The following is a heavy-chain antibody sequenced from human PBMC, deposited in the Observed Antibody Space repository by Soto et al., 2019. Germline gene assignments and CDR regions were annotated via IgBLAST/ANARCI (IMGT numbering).Heavy chain of an antibody. CDR3: TTGRDDLLY. J-gene: IGHJ4*02. Sequence: EVQLVESGGGLVKPGGSLRLSCAVSGFTFDKFWMNGVRQAPGKGLEWVGRIKGKTDGGTTDYAAPVKGRFPISRDDSKNMLYLQMNSLKTEDTGMYFCTTGRDDLLYWGQGTLVTVSS. CDR2: IKGKTDGGTT. V-gene: IGHV3-15*07. D-gene: IGHD1-26*01. CDR1: GFTFDKFW.